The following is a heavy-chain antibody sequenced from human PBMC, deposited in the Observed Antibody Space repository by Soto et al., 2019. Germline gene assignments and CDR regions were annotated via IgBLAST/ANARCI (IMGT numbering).Heavy chain of an antibody. V-gene: IGHV4-59*02. Sequence: SETLSLTCTVSGGSVSTYYWSWIRQPPGKGLEWIGYIFYSGSTNYSPSLKSRVTISVDTSKNQFSLKLSSVTAADTAVYYCAREPARELWFGDGSGVDYWGQGTLVTVSS. J-gene: IGHJ4*02. CDR1: GGSVSTYY. D-gene: IGHD3-10*01. CDR3: AREPARELWFGDGSGVDY. CDR2: IFYSGST.